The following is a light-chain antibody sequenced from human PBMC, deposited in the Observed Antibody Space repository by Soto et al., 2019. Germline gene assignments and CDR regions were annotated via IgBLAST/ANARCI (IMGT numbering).Light chain of an antibody. J-gene: IGKJ2*01. CDR3: QQYDDSSPGYT. Sequence: EIVLTQSPGTLSLSPGERATLSCRASQSVSSSYLAWYQQKPGQAPRLLIYGASSRATGIPDRFSGSGSGTDFPLTISRLEPEGFAVYYCQQYDDSSPGYTFGQGTKLEIK. CDR1: QSVSSSY. V-gene: IGKV3-20*01. CDR2: GAS.